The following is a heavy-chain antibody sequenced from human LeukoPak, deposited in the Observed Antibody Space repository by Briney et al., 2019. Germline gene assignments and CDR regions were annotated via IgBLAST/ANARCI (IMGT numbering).Heavy chain of an antibody. V-gene: IGHV1-69*05. D-gene: IGHD2-8*01. Sequence: ASVKLSCKASGGTFSSYAISWVRQAPGQGLEWMGGIIPIFGTANYAQKFQGRVTITTDESTSTAYMELSSLRSEDTAVYYCARVRYCTNGVCPQSVAFDIWGQGTMVTVSS. CDR2: IIPIFGTA. CDR3: ARVRYCTNGVCPQSVAFDI. CDR1: GGTFSSYA. J-gene: IGHJ3*02.